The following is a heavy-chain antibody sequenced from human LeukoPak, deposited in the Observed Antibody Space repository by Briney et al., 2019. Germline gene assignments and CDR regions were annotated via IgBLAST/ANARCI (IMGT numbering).Heavy chain of an antibody. CDR1: GFTFSSYA. J-gene: IGHJ4*02. CDR3: AKVRVPMELWSCFDY. Sequence: PGGSLRLSCAASGFTFSSYAMSWVRQAPGKGLEWVSAISGSGGSTYYADSVKGRFTISRDNSKNTLYLQMNSLRAEDTAVYYCAKVRVPMELWSCFDYWGQGTLVTVSS. CDR2: ISGSGGST. D-gene: IGHD4/OR15-4a*01. V-gene: IGHV3-23*01.